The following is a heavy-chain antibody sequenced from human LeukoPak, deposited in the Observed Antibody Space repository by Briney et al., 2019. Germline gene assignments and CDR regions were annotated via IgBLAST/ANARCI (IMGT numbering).Heavy chain of an antibody. Sequence: GESLKISCKGSGYRLFSHWIGWVRQMPGKGLEWMGIIYPGDSDTRYSPSFQGQVTISADKSISTAYLQWSSLKASDTAMYYCARIEVAAAGINWFDPWGQGTLVTVSS. J-gene: IGHJ5*02. V-gene: IGHV5-51*01. CDR3: ARIEVAAAGINWFDP. CDR1: GYRLFSHW. D-gene: IGHD6-13*01. CDR2: IYPGDSDT.